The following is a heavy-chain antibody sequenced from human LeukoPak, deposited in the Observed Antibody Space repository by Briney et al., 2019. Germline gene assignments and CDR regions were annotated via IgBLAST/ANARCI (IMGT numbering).Heavy chain of an antibody. V-gene: IGHV2-5*02. J-gene: IGHJ4*02. CDR1: GFSLRTSGMA. Sequence: SGPTLLTPTPTLTLTCSFSGFSLRTSGMAVGWIRQPPGKALEWLAITHWDDDKAYSPSLQNRLSIINDASKNQVVLILTNMDPVDTGTYYCSRATRVHVENTPYNFDYWGQG. CDR2: THWDDDK. CDR3: SRATRVHVENTPYNFDY. D-gene: IGHD3-10*01.